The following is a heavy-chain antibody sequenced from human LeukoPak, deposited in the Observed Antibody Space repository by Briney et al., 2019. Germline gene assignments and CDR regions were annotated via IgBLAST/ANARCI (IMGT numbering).Heavy chain of an antibody. V-gene: IGHV1-69*06. CDR1: GGTFSSYA. CDR2: IIPIFGTA. D-gene: IGHD4-17*01. CDR3: AGYGDLNAFDI. Sequence: ASVKVSCKASGGTFSSYAISWVRQAPGQGLEWMGGIIPIFGTASYAQKFQGRVTITADKSTSTAYMELSSLRSEDTAVYYCAGYGDLNAFDIWGQGTMVTVSS. J-gene: IGHJ3*02.